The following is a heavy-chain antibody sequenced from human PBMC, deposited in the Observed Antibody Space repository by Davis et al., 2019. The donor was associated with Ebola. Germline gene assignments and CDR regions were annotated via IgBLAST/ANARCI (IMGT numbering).Heavy chain of an antibody. V-gene: IGHV4-39*01. D-gene: IGHD1-26*01. Sequence: PSETLSLTCTVSGGSISSSSYYWGWIRQPPGKGLEWIGSIYYSGSTYYNPSLKSRVTISVDTSKNQFSLKLSSVTAADTAVYYCARHYRASGSYWAYYYYGMDVWGQGTTVTVSS. J-gene: IGHJ6*02. CDR1: GGSISSSSYY. CDR3: ARHYRASGSYWAYYYYGMDV. CDR2: IYYSGST.